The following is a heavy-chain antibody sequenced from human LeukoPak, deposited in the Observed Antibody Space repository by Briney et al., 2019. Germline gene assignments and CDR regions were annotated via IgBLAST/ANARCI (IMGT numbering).Heavy chain of an antibody. CDR1: GFTFRTYS. J-gene: IGHJ6*03. CDR3: ARDSDSSGWLNYYMDV. V-gene: IGHV3-21*01. D-gene: IGHD6-19*01. CDR2: ISSSGDYK. Sequence: GGSLRLSCAASGFTFRTYSMKWVRQAPGKGLEWVSSISSSGDYKYYVDSVKGRFTISRDNAKNSMYLQMNSLRADDTAVYFCARDSDSSGWLNYYMDVWGKGTTVTISS.